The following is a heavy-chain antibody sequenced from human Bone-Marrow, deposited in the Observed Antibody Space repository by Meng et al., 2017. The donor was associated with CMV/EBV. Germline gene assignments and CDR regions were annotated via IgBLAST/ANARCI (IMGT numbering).Heavy chain of an antibody. D-gene: IGHD2-2*01. CDR1: GYTFTSYY. CDR2: INPSGGST. V-gene: IGHV1-46*01. J-gene: IGHJ6*02. Sequence: ASVKVSCKASGYTFTSYYMHWVRQAPRQGLEWMGIINPSGGSTSYAQKFQGRVTMTRDTSTSTVYMELSSLRSEDTAVYYCARDPVVVPAAQVGMDVWGQGTTVTVSS. CDR3: ARDPVVVPAAQVGMDV.